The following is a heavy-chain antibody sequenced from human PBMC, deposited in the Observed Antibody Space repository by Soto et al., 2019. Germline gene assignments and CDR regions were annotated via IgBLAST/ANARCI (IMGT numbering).Heavy chain of an antibody. J-gene: IGHJ5*02. V-gene: IGHV4-59*01. D-gene: IGHD3-3*01. CDR2: IYYSGST. Sequence: QVQLQESGPGLVKPSETLSLTCTVSGGSISSYYWSWIRQPPGKGLEWIGYIYYSGSTNYNPSLKSRVTXSXDXPKNQFSLKLSSVTAADTAVYYCARVLFGRGNWFDPWGQGTLVTVSS. CDR1: GGSISSYY. CDR3: ARVLFGRGNWFDP.